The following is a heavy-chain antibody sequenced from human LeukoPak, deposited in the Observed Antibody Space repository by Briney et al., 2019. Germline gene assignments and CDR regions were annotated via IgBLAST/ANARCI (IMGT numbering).Heavy chain of an antibody. CDR1: GFTFSSYG. CDR3: AKEGYDYVWGSYRYLYYFDY. V-gene: IGHV3-30*18. CDR2: ISYDGSNK. J-gene: IGHJ4*02. Sequence: GGSLRLSCAASGFTFSSYGMHWVRQAPGKGLEWVAVISYDGSNKYYADSVKGRFTISRDNSKNTLYLQMNSLRAVDTAVYYCAKEGYDYVWGSYRYLYYFDYWGQGTLVTVSS. D-gene: IGHD3-16*02.